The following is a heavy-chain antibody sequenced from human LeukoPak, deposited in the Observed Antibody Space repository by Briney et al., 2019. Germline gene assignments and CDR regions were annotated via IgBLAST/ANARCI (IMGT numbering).Heavy chain of an antibody. CDR2: ISSSSSYI. CDR3: ARDRSIAARQYYFDY. J-gene: IGHJ4*02. V-gene: IGHV3-21*01. Sequence: PGGSLRLSCAASGFTFSSYSMNWVRQAPGKGLEWVSSISSSSSYIYYADSVKGRFTISRDNAKNSLYLQMNSLRAEDTAVYYCARDRSIAARQYYFDYWGQGTLVTVSS. D-gene: IGHD6-6*01. CDR1: GFTFSSYS.